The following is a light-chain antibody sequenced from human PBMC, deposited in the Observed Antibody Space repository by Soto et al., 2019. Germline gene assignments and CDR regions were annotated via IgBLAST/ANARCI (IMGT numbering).Light chain of an antibody. CDR3: QQRSNWPPAVT. J-gene: IGKJ4*01. V-gene: IGKV3-11*01. CDR1: QSVSSY. Sequence: EIVLTQSPATLSLSPGERATLSCRASQSVSSYLAWYQQKPGQAPRLLIYDASNRATGIPARFSGSGSATDCTLAISSLETEDFAGYSCQQRSNWPPAVTFGGGTKVEIK. CDR2: DAS.